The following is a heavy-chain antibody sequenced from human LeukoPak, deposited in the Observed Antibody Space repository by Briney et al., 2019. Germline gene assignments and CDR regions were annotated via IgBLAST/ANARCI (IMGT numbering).Heavy chain of an antibody. CDR1: GGSISSSNW. D-gene: IGHD1-26*01. J-gene: IGHJ4*02. V-gene: IGHV4-4*02. CDR2: IYHSGST. CDR3: ARARDSGSLWEGFDY. Sequence: SGTLSLTCAVSGGSISSSNWWSWVRQPPGKGLEWIGEIYHSGSTNYNPSLKSRVTISVDKSKNQFSLKLSSVTAADTAVYYCARARDSGSLWEGFDYWGQGTLVTVSS.